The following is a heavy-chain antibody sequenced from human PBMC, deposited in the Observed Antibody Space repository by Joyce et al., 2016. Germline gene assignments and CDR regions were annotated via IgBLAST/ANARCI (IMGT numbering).Heavy chain of an antibody. CDR3: ARSFFYCSGGSCFSGEWFDP. V-gene: IGHV4-39*07. J-gene: IGHJ5*02. Sequence: QLQLQESGPGLVKPSETLSLSCPVSVGSISSSTYYWGWFRQPPRKGLEWSGSVYYSASTYYNPSLKSRVTISVDTSKNQFSLKLTSVTAADTAVYYCARSFFYCSGGSCFSGEWFDPWGQGTLVTVSS. CDR1: VGSISSSTYY. CDR2: VYYSAST. D-gene: IGHD2-15*01.